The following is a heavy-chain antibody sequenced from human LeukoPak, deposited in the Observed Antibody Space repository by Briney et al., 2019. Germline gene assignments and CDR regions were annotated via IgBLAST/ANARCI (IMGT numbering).Heavy chain of an antibody. CDR3: ARDPGNRYYDSSGYYYVRYFDY. D-gene: IGHD3-22*01. CDR2: INHSGST. Sequence: PGGSLRLSCAASGFTFSSYAMSWIRQPPGKGLEWIGEINHSGSTHYNPSLKSRVTISVDTSKNQFSLKLSSVTAADTAVYYCARDPGNRYYDSSGYYYVRYFDYWGQGTLVTVSS. CDR1: GFTFSSYA. V-gene: IGHV4-34*01. J-gene: IGHJ4*02.